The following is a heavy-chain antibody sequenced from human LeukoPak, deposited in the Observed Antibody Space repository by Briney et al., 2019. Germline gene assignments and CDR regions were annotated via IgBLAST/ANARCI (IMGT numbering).Heavy chain of an antibody. Sequence: SVKVSCKASGGTFSSYAISWVRQAPGQGLEWMGGIIPIFGTANYAQKFQGRVTITADESTSTAYMELSSLRSEDTAVYYCARDNQDYSGGSCYSGLVFDYWGQGTLVTVSS. CDR1: GGTFSSYA. J-gene: IGHJ4*02. CDR3: ARDNQDYSGGSCYSGLVFDY. V-gene: IGHV1-69*13. CDR2: IIPIFGTA. D-gene: IGHD2-15*01.